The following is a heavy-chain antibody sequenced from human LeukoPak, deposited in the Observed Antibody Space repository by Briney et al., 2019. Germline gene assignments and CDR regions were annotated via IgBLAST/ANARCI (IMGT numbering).Heavy chain of an antibody. V-gene: IGHV1-2*02. D-gene: IGHD3-22*01. Sequence: ASVKVSCKASGYTFTGYYMHWVRQAPGQGLEWMGWINPNSGGTNYAQKFQGRVTMTRDTSISTAYMELSRLRSDDTAVYYCARLITPRITMIVVVPPGMDVWGQGTTVTVSS. CDR1: GYTFTGYY. J-gene: IGHJ6*02. CDR3: ARLITPRITMIVVVPPGMDV. CDR2: INPNSGGT.